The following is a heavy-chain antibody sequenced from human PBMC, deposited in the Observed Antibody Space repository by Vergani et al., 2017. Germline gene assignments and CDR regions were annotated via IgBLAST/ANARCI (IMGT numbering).Heavy chain of an antibody. J-gene: IGHJ6*02. V-gene: IGHV3-30*02. CDR1: ELSFSTYG. CDR3: ANSYCSSLSCYAFYGMEV. CDR2: LRYDGSNE. D-gene: IGHD2-2*01. Sequence: QVQLVESGGGVVQPGGSLRLSCAASELSFSTYGMHWVRQAPGRGLEWVAFLRYDGSNEYYGDAVKGRFIISRDNSKNMLSLEMHSLRPEDTAVYYCANSYCSSLSCYAFYGMEVWGQGTTVTVSS.